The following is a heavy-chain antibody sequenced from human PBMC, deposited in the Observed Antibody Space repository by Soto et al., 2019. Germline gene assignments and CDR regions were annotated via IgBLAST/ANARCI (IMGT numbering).Heavy chain of an antibody. V-gene: IGHV1-18*01. J-gene: IGHJ4*02. D-gene: IGHD4-17*01. CDR1: GYGYASSG. CDR3: ARDLHGDPYY. CDR2: ISAYNGNT. Sequence: CKDSGYGYASSGRSCVRQAPGQGLEWMGWISAYNGNTNYAQKLQGRVTMTTDTSTSTAYMELRSLRSDDTAVYYCARDLHGDPYYWGQGTLVTVSS.